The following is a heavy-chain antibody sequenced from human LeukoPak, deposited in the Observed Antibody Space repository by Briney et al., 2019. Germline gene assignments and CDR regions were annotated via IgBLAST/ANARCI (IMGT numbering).Heavy chain of an antibody. CDR2: TSANNGNT. V-gene: IGHV1-18*04. D-gene: IGHD2-15*01. CDR1: GYTFISYG. Sequence: ASVKVSCKASGYTFISYGISWVRQAPGQGLEWMGWTSANNGNTKYAQKLQGRVTMTTDTSTSTAYMELRSLRSDDTAVYYCARRCSGGCQKSDYYYGMDVWGQGTTVTVSS. CDR3: ARRCSGGCQKSDYYYGMDV. J-gene: IGHJ6*02.